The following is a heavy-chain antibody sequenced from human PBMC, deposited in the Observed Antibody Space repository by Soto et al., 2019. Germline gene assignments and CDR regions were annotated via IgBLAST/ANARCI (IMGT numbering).Heavy chain of an antibody. V-gene: IGHV3-33*01. CDR2: IYYDGSDK. CDR3: ARDPDSYDSNEDAVFYYYSTMDV. Sequence: QVQLVESGGGVVQPGRSLRLSCAASGFTFNIHGMHWVRQAPGKGLEWVAVIYYDGSDKYYADSVKGRFTISRDNSKNTLYLELNSLRADDTGVYYCARDPDSYDSNEDAVFYYYSTMDVWGPGTTVTVSS. D-gene: IGHD3-22*01. J-gene: IGHJ6*02. CDR1: GFTFNIHG.